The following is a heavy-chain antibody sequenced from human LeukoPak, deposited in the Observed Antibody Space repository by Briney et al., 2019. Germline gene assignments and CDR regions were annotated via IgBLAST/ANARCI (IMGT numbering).Heavy chain of an antibody. V-gene: IGHV3-74*01. CDR1: GMTFSNHW. J-gene: IGHJ4*02. Sequence: GGSLRLSCAASGMTFSNHWMHWVREVPGKGLVWVSLIKTDGRTTIYADSVKGRFTISRDNGKSTLYLQMNSLRAEDTAIYYCTTGPSYGYEWWGQGTVVTVSS. CDR2: IKTDGRTT. D-gene: IGHD3-16*01. CDR3: TTGPSYGYEW.